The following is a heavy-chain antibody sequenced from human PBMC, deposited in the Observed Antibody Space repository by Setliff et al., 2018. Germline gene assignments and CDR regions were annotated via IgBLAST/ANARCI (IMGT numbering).Heavy chain of an antibody. Sequence: ASVKVSCKASGGTFSSYAISWVRQATGQGLEWMGWMNPNSGNTGYAQKFQGRVTMTRNTSISTAYMELSSLRSEETAVYYCARGPHLRQIDYWGQGTLVTVSS. V-gene: IGHV1-8*02. CDR2: MNPNSGNT. J-gene: IGHJ4*02. D-gene: IGHD3-3*02. CDR1: GGTFSSYA. CDR3: ARGPHLRQIDY.